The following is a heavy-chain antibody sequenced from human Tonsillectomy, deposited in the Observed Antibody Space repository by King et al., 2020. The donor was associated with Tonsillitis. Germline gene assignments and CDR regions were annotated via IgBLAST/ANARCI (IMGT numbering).Heavy chain of an antibody. Sequence: VQLVESGGGLVQPGGSLRLSCAASGFTFSSYAMSWVRQAPGKGLEWVSTVSDSGGTTYYADSVKGRFTISRDNSKNPLYLQMNSLRAEDTAVYYCAKAPSGFAPMYSSSWYGSFDIWGQGTMVTVSS. CDR2: VSDSGGTT. D-gene: IGHD6-13*01. CDR3: AKAPSGFAPMYSSSWYGSFDI. V-gene: IGHV3-23*04. J-gene: IGHJ3*02. CDR1: GFTFSSYA.